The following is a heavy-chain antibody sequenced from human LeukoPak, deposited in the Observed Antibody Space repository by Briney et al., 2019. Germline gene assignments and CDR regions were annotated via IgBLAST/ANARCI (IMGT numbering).Heavy chain of an antibody. J-gene: IGHJ4*02. CDR1: GFRFSNAG. CDR3: TTAIYGEVDY. V-gene: IGHV3-15*01. D-gene: IGHD4-17*01. CDR2: IKSKTDGGTT. Sequence: GGSLRLSCAASGFRFSNAGMSWVRQAPGKGLEWVGRIKSKTDGGTTDYAAPVKGRFTISRADSKNTLYLQMNSLKTDDTAVYYCTTAIYGEVDYWGQGTLVTVSS.